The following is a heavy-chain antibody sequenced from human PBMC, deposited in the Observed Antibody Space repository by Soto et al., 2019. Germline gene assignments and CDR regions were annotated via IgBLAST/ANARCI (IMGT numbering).Heavy chain of an antibody. J-gene: IGHJ6*02. CDR1: GFTFSSYG. CDR2: ISYDGSNK. D-gene: IGHD1-26*01. CDR3: AKLSWTGRGFYYYYGMDV. Sequence: GGSLRLSCAASGFTFSSYGMHWVRQAPGKGLEWVAVISYDGSNKYYADSVKGRFTISRDNSKNTLYLQMNSLRAEDTAVYYCAKLSWTGRGFYYYYGMDVWGQGTTVTVSS. V-gene: IGHV3-30*18.